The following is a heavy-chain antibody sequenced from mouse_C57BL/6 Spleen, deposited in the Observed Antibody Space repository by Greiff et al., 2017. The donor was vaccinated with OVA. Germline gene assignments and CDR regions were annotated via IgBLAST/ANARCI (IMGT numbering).Heavy chain of an antibody. CDR1: GFNIKDYY. CDR3: TTSDYCGSSNWYFDV. J-gene: IGHJ1*03. V-gene: IGHV14-1*01. Sequence: VQLQQSGAELVRPGASVKLSCTASGFNIKDYYMHWVKQRPEQGLEWIGRIDPEDGDTEYAPKFQGKATMTADTSSNTAYLQLSCLTSEDTAVYYCTTSDYCGSSNWYFDVWGTGTTVTVSS. D-gene: IGHD1-1*01. CDR2: IDPEDGDT.